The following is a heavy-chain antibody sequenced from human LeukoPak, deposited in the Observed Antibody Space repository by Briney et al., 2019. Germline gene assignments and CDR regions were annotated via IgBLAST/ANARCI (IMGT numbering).Heavy chain of an antibody. J-gene: IGHJ6*03. CDR3: ARDEAVVVPAAKRLYYYYYYMDV. D-gene: IGHD2-2*01. CDR1: GFTFSSYA. Sequence: GGSLRLSCAASGFTFSSYAMHWVRQAPGKGLEWVAVISYDGSNKYYADSVKGRFTISRDNSKNTLYLQMNSLRAEDTAVYYCARDEAVVVPAAKRLYYYYYYMDVWGKGTTVTVSS. CDR2: ISYDGSNK. V-gene: IGHV3-30-3*01.